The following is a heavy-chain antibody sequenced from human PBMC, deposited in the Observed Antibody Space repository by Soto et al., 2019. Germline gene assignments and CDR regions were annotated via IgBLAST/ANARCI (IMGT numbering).Heavy chain of an antibody. CDR2: INAGNGNT. V-gene: IGHV1-3*01. J-gene: IGHJ4*02. CDR1: GYTFTSYA. D-gene: IGHD1-26*01. Sequence: QVQLVQSGAEVKKPGASVKVSCKASGYTFTSYAMHWVRQAPEQRLEWMGWINAGNGNTKYSQKFQGRVTITRDTLASTAYMELRSLRSEDTAVYYCARGLGLYSFDYWGQGTLVTVSS. CDR3: ARGLGLYSFDY.